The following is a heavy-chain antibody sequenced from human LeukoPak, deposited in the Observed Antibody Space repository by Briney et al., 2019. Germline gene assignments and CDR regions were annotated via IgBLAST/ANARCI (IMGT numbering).Heavy chain of an antibody. CDR3: ARHDRWFDP. D-gene: IGHD3-22*01. Sequence: SETLSLTCAVYGGSFSGYYWSWIRQPPGKGLEWIGSIYYSGSTYYNPSLKSRVTISVDTSKNQFSLKLSSVTAADTAVYYCARHDRWFDPWGQGTLVTVSS. J-gene: IGHJ5*02. V-gene: IGHV4-34*01. CDR1: GGSFSGYY. CDR2: IYYSGST.